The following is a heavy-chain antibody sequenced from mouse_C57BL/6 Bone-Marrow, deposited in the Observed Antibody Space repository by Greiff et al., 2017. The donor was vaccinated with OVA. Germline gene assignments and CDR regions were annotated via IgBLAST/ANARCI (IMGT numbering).Heavy chain of an antibody. CDR1: GYTFTSYW. J-gene: IGHJ1*03. V-gene: IGHV1-64*01. D-gene: IGHD2-1*01. Sequence: QVQLQQPGAELVKPGASVKLSCKASGYTFTSYWMHWVKQRPGQGLEWIGMIHPNSGSTNYYEKFKSKATLTVDKSSSTAYMQLSSLTSEDSAVDYCARSLGNYWYFDVWGTGTTVTVSS. CDR2: IHPNSGST. CDR3: ARSLGNYWYFDV.